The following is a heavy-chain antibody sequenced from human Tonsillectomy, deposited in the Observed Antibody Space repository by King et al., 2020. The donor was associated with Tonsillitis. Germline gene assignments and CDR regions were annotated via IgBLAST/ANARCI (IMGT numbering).Heavy chain of an antibody. Sequence: VQLVESGGGLVKPGGSLRLSCAASGFTLTNALMRWVRQAPGKGLEWVGRIRSNTDGGTPDYAAPVKGGCTISRDDLKDTLYLQMNSLKTEDTAVYYCTTDPFTLYGSGNYRSYWGQGTLVTVSS. V-gene: IGHV3-15*01. CDR2: IRSNTDGGTP. D-gene: IGHD3-10*01. J-gene: IGHJ4*02. CDR1: GFTLTNAL. CDR3: TTDPFTLYGSGNYRSY.